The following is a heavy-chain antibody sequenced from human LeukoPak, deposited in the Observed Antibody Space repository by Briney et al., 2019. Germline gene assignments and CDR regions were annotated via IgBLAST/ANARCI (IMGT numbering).Heavy chain of an antibody. J-gene: IGHJ4*02. CDR2: INPKSGGT. D-gene: IGHD6-19*01. CDR1: GGTFSSYA. Sequence: ASVKVSCKASGGTFSSYAISWVRQAPGQGLEWMGWINPKSGGTNYAQKFQGRVTMTRDTSISTTYMELSRLRSDDTAVYYCARDLGISGWYAPPLGYFDYWGQGTLVTVPS. V-gene: IGHV1-2*02. CDR3: ARDLGISGWYAPPLGYFDY.